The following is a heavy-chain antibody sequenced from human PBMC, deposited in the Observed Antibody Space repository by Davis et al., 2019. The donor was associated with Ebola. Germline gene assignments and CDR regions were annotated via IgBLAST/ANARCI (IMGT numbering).Heavy chain of an antibody. J-gene: IGHJ4*02. CDR1: GGSISSYY. CDR3: ARGAVAGLPFDY. Sequence: GSLRLSCTVSGGSISSYYWSWIRQPPGKGLEWIGYIYYSGSTNYNPSLKSRVSISVDTSKNQFSLKLSSVTAADPAVYYCARGAVAGLPFDYWGQGTLVTVSS. V-gene: IGHV4-59*01. D-gene: IGHD6-19*01. CDR2: IYYSGST.